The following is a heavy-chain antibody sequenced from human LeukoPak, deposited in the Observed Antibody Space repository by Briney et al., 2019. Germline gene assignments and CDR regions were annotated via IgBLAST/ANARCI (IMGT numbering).Heavy chain of an antibody. CDR3: ATDLRRYYDSSGYYLDWFDS. CDR1: GFTFSSYS. D-gene: IGHD3-22*01. V-gene: IGHV3-21*01. J-gene: IGHJ5*01. CDR2: ISSSSSYI. Sequence: GGSLRLSCAASGFTFSSYSMNWVRQAPGKGLEWVSSISSSSSYIYYADSVKGRFTISRDNAKNSLYLQMNSLRAEDTAVYYCATDLRRYYDSSGYYLDWFDSWGQGTLVTVSS.